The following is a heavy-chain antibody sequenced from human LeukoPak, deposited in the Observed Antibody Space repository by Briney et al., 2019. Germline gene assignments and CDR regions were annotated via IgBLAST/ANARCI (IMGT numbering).Heavy chain of an antibody. J-gene: IGHJ6*03. D-gene: IGHD4-11*01. CDR3: TRVEETATTAAIIRKYSYYYYYMDV. CDR1: GFTFSSCS. V-gene: IGHV3-30*03. Sequence: GGSLRLSCAASGFTFSSCSMNWVRQAPGKGLEWVAVISYDGSNKYYADSVKGRFTISRDNAKNSPYLQMSSLRAEDTAVYYCTRVEETATTAAIIRKYSYYYYYMDVWGKGNTVTVSS. CDR2: ISYDGSNK.